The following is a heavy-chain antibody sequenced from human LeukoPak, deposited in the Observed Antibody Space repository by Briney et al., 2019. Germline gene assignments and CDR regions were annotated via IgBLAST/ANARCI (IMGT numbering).Heavy chain of an antibody. J-gene: IGHJ6*03. CDR1: GGSISSGSYY. Sequence: SETLSLTCTVSGGSISSGSYYWSWIRQPAGKGLEWIGRIYTSGSTNYNPSLKSRVTISVDTSKNQFSLKLSSVTAADTAVYYCARTGRDGYNLDYYYYMDVWGKGTTVTVSS. CDR2: IYTSGST. V-gene: IGHV4-61*02. D-gene: IGHD5-24*01. CDR3: ARTGRDGYNLDYYYYMDV.